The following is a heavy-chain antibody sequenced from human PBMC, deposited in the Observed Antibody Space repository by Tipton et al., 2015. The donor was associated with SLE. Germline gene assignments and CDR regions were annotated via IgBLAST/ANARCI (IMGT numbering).Heavy chain of an antibody. CDR1: GGSFSGYY. J-gene: IGHJ1*01. V-gene: IGHV4-34*01. CDR3: SRVAVAGFRAEPFQH. CDR2: INHSGIT. Sequence: LRLSCAVYGGSFSGYYWSWIRQPPGKGLEWIGEINHSGITNYNPSLKSRVTTSVDTSKNQFSLKLSSVTAADTAVYYCSRVAVAGFRAEPFQHWGQGTLVTASS. D-gene: IGHD6-19*01.